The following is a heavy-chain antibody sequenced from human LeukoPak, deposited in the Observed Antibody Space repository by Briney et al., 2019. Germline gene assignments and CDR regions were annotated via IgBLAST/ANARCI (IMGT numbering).Heavy chain of an antibody. D-gene: IGHD6-19*01. CDR3: ARRGSIAVH. V-gene: IGHV4-39*01. CDR1: GGSISSSSYY. CDR2: IYYSGST. Sequence: PSETLSHTCTVSGGSISSSSYYWGWIRQPPGKGLEWIGSIYYSGSTYYNPSLKSRVTISVDTSKNQFSLKLSSVTAADTAVYYCARRGSIAVHWGPGNLLTVSS. J-gene: IGHJ4*01.